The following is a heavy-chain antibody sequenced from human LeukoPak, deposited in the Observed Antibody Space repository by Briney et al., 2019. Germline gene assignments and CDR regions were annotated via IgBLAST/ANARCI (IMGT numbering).Heavy chain of an antibody. Sequence: SETLSLTFTVSGGSISSGGYYWSWIRQPPGKGLEWIGYIYYSGSTNYNPSLKSRVTISVDTSKDQFSLKLSSVTAADTAVYYCAREASTPIYYYYYMDVWGKGTTVTVSS. J-gene: IGHJ6*03. CDR2: IYYSGST. V-gene: IGHV4-61*08. CDR1: GGSISSGGYY. CDR3: AREASTPIYYYYYMDV. D-gene: IGHD2-21*01.